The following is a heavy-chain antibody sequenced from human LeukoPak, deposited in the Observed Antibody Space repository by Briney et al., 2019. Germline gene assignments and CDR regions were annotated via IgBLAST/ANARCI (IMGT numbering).Heavy chain of an antibody. Sequence: SETLSLTCTVSGGSISTYYWSWIRQPPGKGLEWIGCISYSGRTKYNPSLRSRVTMSVDTSKNQFSLKLSSVTAADAAVHYCARGNGDYVEYFQHWGRAPWSPSPQ. CDR3: ARGNGDYVEYFQH. J-gene: IGHJ1*01. D-gene: IGHD4-17*01. V-gene: IGHV4-59*01. CDR2: ISYSGRT. CDR1: GGSISTYY.